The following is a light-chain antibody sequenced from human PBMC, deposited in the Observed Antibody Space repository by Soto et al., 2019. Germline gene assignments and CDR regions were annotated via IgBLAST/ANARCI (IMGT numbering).Light chain of an antibody. CDR2: GNS. J-gene: IGLJ3*02. CDR3: QSYDSSLSV. CDR1: SSNIGAGYD. Sequence: QSVLTQPPSVSGAPGQRVTISCTGSSSNIGAGYDVHWYLQLPGTAPKLLIYGNSNRPSGVPDRFSGSKSGTSASLAITGLQAEDEADYYCQSYDSSLSVFGGGTKLTVL. V-gene: IGLV1-40*01.